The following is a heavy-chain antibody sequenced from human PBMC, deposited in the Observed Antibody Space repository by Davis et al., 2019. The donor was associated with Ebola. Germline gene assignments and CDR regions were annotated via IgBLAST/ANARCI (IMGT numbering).Heavy chain of an antibody. CDR3: AKEAAHCSGGSCLPYYYYYGMDV. J-gene: IGHJ6*02. CDR1: GFTFRSYA. Sequence: GESLKISCAASGFTFRSYAMSWVRQAPGKGLEWVSAISGSGGSTYYADSVKGRFTISRDNSKNTLYLQMNSLRAEDTAVYYCAKEAAHCSGGSCLPYYYYYGMDVWGQGTTVTVSS. CDR2: ISGSGGST. V-gene: IGHV3-23*01. D-gene: IGHD2-15*01.